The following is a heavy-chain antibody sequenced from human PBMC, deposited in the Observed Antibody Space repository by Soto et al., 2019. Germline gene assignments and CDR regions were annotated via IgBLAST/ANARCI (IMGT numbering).Heavy chain of an antibody. Sequence: QVRLVQSGAEVKKPGSSVKVSCKASGGTFSNYAISWVRQAPGQGLEWMGGIILPFGTANYAQKFQGRGTXXAXXSMTTAYMERSGLRSVATAVYSCASGPDYAGSFDYWGQGTLVTVSS. CDR3: ASGPDYAGSFDY. J-gene: IGHJ4*02. V-gene: IGHV1-69*12. CDR2: IILPFGTA. D-gene: IGHD4-17*01. CDR1: GGTFSNYA.